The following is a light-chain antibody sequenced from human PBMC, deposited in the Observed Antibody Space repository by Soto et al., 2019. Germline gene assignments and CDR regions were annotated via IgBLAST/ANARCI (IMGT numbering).Light chain of an antibody. J-gene: IGLJ1*01. V-gene: IGLV2-23*02. CDR2: EVS. Sequence: QSALTQPASVSGSPGQSITISCSGTSSDVGAYNLVSWYQQFPGKAPKLIIFEVSQRPSGVSSRISGSKSGSTASLTISGLQAEDEADYYCCSFAGGRNVFGTGTKVTVL. CDR3: CSFAGGRNV. CDR1: SSDVGAYNL.